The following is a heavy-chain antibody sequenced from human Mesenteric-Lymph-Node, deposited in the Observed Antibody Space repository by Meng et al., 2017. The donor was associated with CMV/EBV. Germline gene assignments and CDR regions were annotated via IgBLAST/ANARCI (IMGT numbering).Heavy chain of an antibody. CDR3: ARDKDDCSSTSCHVWFDP. V-gene: IGHV3-20*04. D-gene: IGHD2-2*01. J-gene: IGHJ5*02. CDR1: GFTVSSNY. CDR2: INWNGGST. Sequence: GESLKISCAASGFTVSSNYMSWVRQAPGKGLEWVSAINWNGGSTHYADSVRGRFTISRDNAKNSLYLQMNSLRAEDTALYYCARDKDDCSSTSCHVWFDPWGQGTLVTVSS.